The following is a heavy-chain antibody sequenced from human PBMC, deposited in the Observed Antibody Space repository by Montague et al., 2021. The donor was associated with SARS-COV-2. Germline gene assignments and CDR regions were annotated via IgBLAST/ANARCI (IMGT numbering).Heavy chain of an antibody. V-gene: IGHV4-39*07. Sequence: SETLSLTCTVSGGSISSSSHYWGWIRQPPGKGLEWIGSIYYSGSTYYNPSLKSRVTISVDTSKNQFSLKLSSVTAADTAVYYCARVQGYNWYYYYYYGMDVWGQGTTVTVSS. D-gene: IGHD1-20*01. CDR2: IYYSGST. CDR1: GGSISSSSHY. J-gene: IGHJ6*02. CDR3: ARVQGYNWYYYYYYGMDV.